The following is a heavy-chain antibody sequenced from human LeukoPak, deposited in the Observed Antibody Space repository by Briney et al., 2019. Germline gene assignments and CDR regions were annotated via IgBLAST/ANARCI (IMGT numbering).Heavy chain of an antibody. Sequence: SETLPLTCAVSGGSISSSNWWSWVRQPPGKGLEWIGEIYHSGSTNYNPSLKSRVTISVDKSKNQFSLKLSSVTAADTAVYYCARKYSSSWYSRLNLSPYFDYWGQGTLVTVSS. V-gene: IGHV4-4*02. D-gene: IGHD6-13*01. CDR3: ARKYSSSWYSRLNLSPYFDY. J-gene: IGHJ4*02. CDR2: IYHSGST. CDR1: GGSISSSNW.